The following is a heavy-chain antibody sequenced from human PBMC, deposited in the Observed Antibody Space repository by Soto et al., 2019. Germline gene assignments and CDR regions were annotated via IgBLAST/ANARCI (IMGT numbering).Heavy chain of an antibody. J-gene: IGHJ4*02. CDR3: ARFSGDQNYYFDY. V-gene: IGHV3-53*01. CDR2: IYSGGST. Sequence: EVQLVESGGGLIQPGGSLRLSCTASGFTVSSNYMSWVRQAPGKGLEWVSVIYSGGSTYYADSVKGRFTISRDSSKNTRYLQMNSLRAEDTAVYYCARFSGDQNYYFDYWGQGTLVTVSS. CDR1: GFTVSSNY. D-gene: IGHD2-21*02.